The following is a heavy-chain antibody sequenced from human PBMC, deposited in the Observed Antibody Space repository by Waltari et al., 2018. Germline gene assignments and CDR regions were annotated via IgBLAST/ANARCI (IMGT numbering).Heavy chain of an antibody. J-gene: IGHJ4*02. CDR1: GGTFSSYD. CDR3: ARVSSVSDYFDY. V-gene: IGHV1-69*01. CDR2: IIPSVGTA. Sequence: QVQLVQSGAEVKKPGSSVKVSCKASGGTFSSYDISWVRQAPGQGLEWMGGIIPSVGTANYAQKFQGRVTITADASTSTAYMELSSLRSEETAVYYCARVSSVSDYFDYWGQGTLVTVSS.